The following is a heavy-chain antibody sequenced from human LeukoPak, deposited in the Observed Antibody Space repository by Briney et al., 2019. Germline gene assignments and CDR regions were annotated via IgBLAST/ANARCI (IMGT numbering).Heavy chain of an antibody. J-gene: IGHJ4*02. CDR1: GFTFSDYY. CDR3: AKALRTTGTTYFDY. D-gene: IGHD1-1*01. CDR2: ISSSGSTI. V-gene: IGHV3-11*01. Sequence: GGSLRLSCAASGFTFSDYYMSWIRQAPGKGLEWVSYISSSGSTIYYADSVKGRFTISRDNSKNTLYLQMNSLRAEDTAVYYCAKALRTTGTTYFDYWGQGTLVTVSS.